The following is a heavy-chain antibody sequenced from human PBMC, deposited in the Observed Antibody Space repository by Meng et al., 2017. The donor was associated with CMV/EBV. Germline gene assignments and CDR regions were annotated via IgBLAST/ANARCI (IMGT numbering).Heavy chain of an antibody. D-gene: IGHD5-12*01. Sequence: GESLKISCAASGFTFSDYYMSWIRQAPGKGLEWVSYISNSGRTIYYADSVKGRFTISRDNAKTSLYLQMNSLRVEDTAVYYCARDLSGYDCKVDYWGQGTLVTVSS. CDR1: GFTFSDYY. J-gene: IGHJ4*02. V-gene: IGHV3-11*01. CDR3: ARDLSGYDCKVDY. CDR2: ISNSGRTI.